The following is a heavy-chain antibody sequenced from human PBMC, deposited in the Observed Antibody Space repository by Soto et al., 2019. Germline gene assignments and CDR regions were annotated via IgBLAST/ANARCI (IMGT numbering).Heavy chain of an antibody. V-gene: IGHV3-21*01. CDR1: GFTFNSYS. J-gene: IGHJ4*02. D-gene: IGHD4-17*01. CDR3: ARSPPGVTIDY. CDR2: ISSDSSYI. Sequence: EVQLVESGGGLVKPGGSLRLSCAGSGFTFNSYSMNWVRQAPGKGLEWVSIISSDSSYIYHADSEKGRFTISRDNAKNSLYLQMNSLRAEDTAVYYCARSPPGVTIDYWGQGTLVTVSS.